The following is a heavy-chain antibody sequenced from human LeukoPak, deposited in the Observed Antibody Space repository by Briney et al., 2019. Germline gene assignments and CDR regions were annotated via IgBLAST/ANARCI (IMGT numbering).Heavy chain of an antibody. CDR1: GGSFSGYY. V-gene: IGHV4-34*01. CDR2: INHSGST. CDR3: ARAQLATIAVAAIDY. J-gene: IGHJ4*02. Sequence: SETLSLTCAVYGGSFSGYYWSWIRQPPGKGLEWIGEINHSGSTNYNPSLKSRVTISVDTSKNQFSLKLSSVTAADTAVYYCARAQLATIAVAAIDYWGQGNLVTVSS. D-gene: IGHD6-19*01.